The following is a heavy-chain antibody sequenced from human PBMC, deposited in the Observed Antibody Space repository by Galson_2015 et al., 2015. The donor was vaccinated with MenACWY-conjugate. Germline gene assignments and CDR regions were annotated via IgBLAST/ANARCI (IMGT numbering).Heavy chain of an antibody. CDR3: ARAPELYDFWSGDYYYYYYGMDV. CDR1: GFTFSSYW. CDR2: IKQDGSEK. Sequence: SLRLSCAASGFTFSSYWMSWVRQAPGKGLEWVANIKQDGSEKYYVGSVKGRFTISRDNAKNSLYLQMNSLRAEDTAVYYCARAPELYDFWSGDYYYYYYGMDVWGQGTTVTVSS. J-gene: IGHJ6*02. V-gene: IGHV3-7*03. D-gene: IGHD3-3*01.